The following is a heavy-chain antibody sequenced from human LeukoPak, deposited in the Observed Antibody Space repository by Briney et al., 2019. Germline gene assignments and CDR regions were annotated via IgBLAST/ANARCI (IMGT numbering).Heavy chain of an antibody. CDR2: ISSSSSYT. V-gene: IGHV3-11*06. CDR3: ASTIFGVVTHDAFDI. CDR1: GFTFSDYY. D-gene: IGHD3-3*01. J-gene: IGHJ3*02. Sequence: PGGSLRLSCAASGFTFSDYYMSWIRQAPGKGLEWFSYISSSSSYTNYADSVKGRFTISRDNAKNSLYLQMNSLRAEDTAVYYCASTIFGVVTHDAFDIWGQGTMVTVSS.